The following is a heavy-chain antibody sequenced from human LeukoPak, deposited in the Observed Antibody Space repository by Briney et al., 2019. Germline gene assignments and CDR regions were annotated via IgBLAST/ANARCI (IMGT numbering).Heavy chain of an antibody. D-gene: IGHD6-19*01. V-gene: IGHV4-59*01. CDR1: GGSISSYY. CDR2: IYYTGST. Sequence: AETLSLTCTVSGGSISSYYWSWIRQPPGKGLEWIGYIYYTGSTNYNPSLKSRVTISVDTSKNQFSLKLSSVTAADTAVYYCARVGSWYSSGWYYFDYWGQGTLVTVSS. J-gene: IGHJ4*02. CDR3: ARVGSWYSSGWYYFDY.